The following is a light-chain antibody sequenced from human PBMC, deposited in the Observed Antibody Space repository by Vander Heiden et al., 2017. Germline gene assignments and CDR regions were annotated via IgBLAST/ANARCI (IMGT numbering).Light chain of an antibody. J-gene: IGKJ5*01. CDR2: YAY. CDR3: HQTNNFPIT. Sequence: EIVLTQSPDFQSVTPKEKVTITCRASQNIGTSLHWYQQKPDQSPKLLIKYAYQSFSGVPSRFSGSGSGTDFTLTISGLEAEDAATYYCHQTNNFPITFGQGTRPEIK. CDR1: QNIGTS. V-gene: IGKV6-21*01.